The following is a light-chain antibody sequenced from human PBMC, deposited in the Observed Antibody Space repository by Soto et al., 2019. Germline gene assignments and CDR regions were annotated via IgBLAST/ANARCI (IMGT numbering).Light chain of an antibody. CDR1: SSDVGGYNY. Sequence: QSVLTQPRSVSGSPGQSVTISCTGTSSDVGGYNYVSWYQQHPGKAPKLMIYDVSKRPSGVPDRFSGSKSGNTASLTISGLQDEDEADYYCCSYAGSYYVFGTGTKSPS. CDR3: CSYAGSYYV. CDR2: DVS. V-gene: IGLV2-11*01. J-gene: IGLJ1*01.